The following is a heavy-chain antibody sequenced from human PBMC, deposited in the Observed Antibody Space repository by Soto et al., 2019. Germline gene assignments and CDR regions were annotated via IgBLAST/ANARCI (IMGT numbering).Heavy chain of an antibody. J-gene: IGHJ4*02. CDR3: AKDGEGLNGSGSSYGPHPQIYFDY. CDR1: GVIFSSYG. Sequence: PGGSLRLSCTPSGVIFSSYGMHWFRQAPGKGLEWLAVIRYDGSRKYYADSVKGRFTISRDNSKNTLYLQMNSLRAEDTAVYYCAKDGEGLNGSGSSYGPHPQIYFDYWGQGTLVTVSS. CDR2: IRYDGSRK. D-gene: IGHD3-10*01. V-gene: IGHV3-33*06.